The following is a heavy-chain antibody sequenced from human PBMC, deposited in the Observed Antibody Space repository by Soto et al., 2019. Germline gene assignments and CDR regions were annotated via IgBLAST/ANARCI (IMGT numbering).Heavy chain of an antibody. CDR2: IYSSGST. CDR1: GGSISSYY. D-gene: IGHD5-12*01. V-gene: IGHV4-59*08. J-gene: IGHJ4*02. CDR3: ASLVAANSV. Sequence: QVQLQESGPGLVKPSETLSLTCTVSGGSISSYYWSWIRQPPGKGLEWIGYIYSSGSTNYNPSLKSRVTISVDTSTNQFSLKLNSVTAGDTAVYYCASLVAANSVWGQGTLVTVSS.